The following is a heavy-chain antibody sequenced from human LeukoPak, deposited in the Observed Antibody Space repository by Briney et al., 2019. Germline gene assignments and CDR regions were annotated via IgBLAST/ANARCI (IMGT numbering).Heavy chain of an antibody. J-gene: IGHJ5*02. D-gene: IGHD3-3*01. V-gene: IGHV4-34*01. CDR1: GGSFSGYY. CDR3: ARAAGLRFLEWSSYNWFDP. CDR2: INHSGGT. Sequence: SETLSLTCAVYGGSFSGYYWSWIRQPPGKGLEWIGEINHSGGTNYNPSLKSRVTISVDTSKNQFSLKLSSVTAADTAVYCCARAAGLRFLEWSSYNWFDPWGQGTLVTVSS.